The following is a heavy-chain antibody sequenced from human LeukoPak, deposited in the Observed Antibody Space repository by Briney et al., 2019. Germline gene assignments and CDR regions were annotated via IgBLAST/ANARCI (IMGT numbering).Heavy chain of an antibody. CDR3: AREYYDTRGSYCGFDY. CDR2: INAGNGNT. CDR1: GYTFTSYG. D-gene: IGHD3-22*01. V-gene: IGHV1-3*01. Sequence: ASVKVSCKASGYTFTSYGMHWVRQAPGQRLEWMGWINAGNGNTKYSQKFQGRVTISRDTSASTAYMELSSLRSEDTAVYYCAREYYDTRGSYCGFDYWGQGTLVTVSS. J-gene: IGHJ4*02.